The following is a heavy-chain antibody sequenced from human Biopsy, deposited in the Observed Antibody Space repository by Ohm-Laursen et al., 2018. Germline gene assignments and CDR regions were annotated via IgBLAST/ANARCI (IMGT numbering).Heavy chain of an antibody. Sequence: SSVKVSCKASGYTFTGYYMHWVRQAPGQGLEWMGWINPNSGGTNYAQKFQGRVTMTRDTSISAAYMELSRLRSDDTAVYYCATITRGATRFPFDYWGQGTLVTVSS. J-gene: IGHJ4*02. D-gene: IGHD1-26*01. V-gene: IGHV1-2*02. CDR1: GYTFTGYY. CDR3: ATITRGATRFPFDY. CDR2: INPNSGGT.